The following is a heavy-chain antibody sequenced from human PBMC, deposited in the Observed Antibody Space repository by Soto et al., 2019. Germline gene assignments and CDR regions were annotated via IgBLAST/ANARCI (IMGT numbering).Heavy chain of an antibody. Sequence: QVQLVQSGAEVKKPGASVKVSCEASGYTFTSYDINWVRQATGQGLEWMGWMNPKSGNTGYAQKFQGRVTMSRNTSIRTAYMELSSLRSDDTAVYYCTRSRGWSMDDCWGQGTLVTVPS. CDR3: TRSRGWSMDDC. V-gene: IGHV1-8*01. D-gene: IGHD6-19*01. J-gene: IGHJ4*02. CDR1: GYTFTSYD. CDR2: MNPKSGNT.